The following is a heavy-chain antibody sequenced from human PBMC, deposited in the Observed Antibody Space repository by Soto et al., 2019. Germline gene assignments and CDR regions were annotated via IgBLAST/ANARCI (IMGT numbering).Heavy chain of an antibody. Sequence: XETLALTCAVSGCSIISYYWSWIRQPPGKGLEWIGYIYYSGSTNYNPSLKSRVTISVDTSKNQFSLKLSSVTAADTAVYYCARDLSYYDYVWGGFDYWGQGYLVTVSS. CDR1: GCSIISYY. D-gene: IGHD3-16*01. CDR2: IYYSGST. CDR3: ARDLSYYDYVWGGFDY. J-gene: IGHJ4*02. V-gene: IGHV4-59*01.